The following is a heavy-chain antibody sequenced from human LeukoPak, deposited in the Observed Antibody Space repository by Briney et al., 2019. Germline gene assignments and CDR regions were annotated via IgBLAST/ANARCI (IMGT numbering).Heavy chain of an antibody. CDR2: ISNNGGYT. D-gene: IGHD2-15*01. V-gene: IGHV3-23*01. Sequence: GGSLRLSCAASGFTFNNYAMSWVRQAPGKGLEWVSAISNNGGYTYYADSVQGRFTISRDNSKSTLCLQMNSLRAEDTAVYYCAKQLGYCSDGSCYFPYWGQGTLVTVSS. CDR3: AKQLGYCSDGSCYFPY. CDR1: GFTFNNYA. J-gene: IGHJ4*02.